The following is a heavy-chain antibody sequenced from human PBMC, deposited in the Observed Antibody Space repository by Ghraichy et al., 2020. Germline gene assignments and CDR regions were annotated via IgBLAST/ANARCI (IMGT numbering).Heavy chain of an antibody. CDR2: IKEDGSEK. CDR3: ARFRPFDY. Sequence: GGSLRHSCAASGFTFSNYWMSWVRQAPGKGLEWVANIKEDGSEKYYGDSVKGRFTIFRDNAKNSLYLQMNSLRAEDTAVYYCARFRPFDYWGQGTLVTVSS. J-gene: IGHJ4*02. V-gene: IGHV3-7*01. CDR1: GFTFSNYW.